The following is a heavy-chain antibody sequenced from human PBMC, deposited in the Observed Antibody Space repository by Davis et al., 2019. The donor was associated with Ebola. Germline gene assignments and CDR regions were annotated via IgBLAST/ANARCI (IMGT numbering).Heavy chain of an antibody. J-gene: IGHJ4*02. D-gene: IGHD1-26*01. CDR3: ARRVGARSGFDY. CDR2: MNPNSGNT. Sequence: SVKVSCMASGYTFTNYDINWVRQATGQGLEWMGWMNPNSGNTGYAQKFQGRITMTRNISISTAYMELSSLRSEDTAVYYCARRVGARSGFDYWGQGSLVTVSS. CDR1: GYTFTNYD. V-gene: IGHV1-8*01.